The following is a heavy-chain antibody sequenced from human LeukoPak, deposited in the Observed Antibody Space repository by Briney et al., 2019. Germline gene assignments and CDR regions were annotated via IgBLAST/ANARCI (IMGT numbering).Heavy chain of an antibody. CDR1: GFTFSTYA. J-gene: IGHJ4*02. CDR3: VKEYFGFAFDY. V-gene: IGHV3-23*01. D-gene: IGHD3-9*01. Sequence: GGSLRLSCAASGFTFSTYAMSWVRQAPGKGLEWVSDITSSGDSTYYADSVKGRFTISRDNPKNTLYLQMNSLRAEDTAIYYCVKEYFGFAFDYWGQGTVVTVSS. CDR2: ITSSGDST.